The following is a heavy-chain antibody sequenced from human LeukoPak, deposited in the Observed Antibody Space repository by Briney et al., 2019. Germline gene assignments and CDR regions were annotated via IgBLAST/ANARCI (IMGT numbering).Heavy chain of an antibody. CDR1: GYTFTGYY. D-gene: IGHD6-13*01. J-gene: IGHJ4*02. V-gene: IGHV1-2*02. CDR2: ISVDSGGT. CDR3: ARYPLSYSSNWHYYFDY. Sequence: ASVKVSCKDSGYTFTGYYMHWVRQAPGQGLEWMGWISVDSGGTNYAQKFQGRVTMTRDTSIRTAYMELRSLRSDDTAVYYCARYPLSYSSNWHYYFDYWGQGTLLTVSS.